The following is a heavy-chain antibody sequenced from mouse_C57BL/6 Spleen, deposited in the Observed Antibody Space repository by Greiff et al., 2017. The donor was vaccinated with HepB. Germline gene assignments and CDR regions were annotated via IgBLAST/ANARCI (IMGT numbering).Heavy chain of an antibody. CDR3: ARTITTVVAHWYFDV. CDR1: GYAFSSYW. J-gene: IGHJ1*03. Sequence: QVQLQKSGAELVKPGASVKISCKASGYAFSSYWMNWVKQRPGKGLEWIGQIYPGDGDTNYNGKFKGKATLTADKSSSTAYMQISSLTSEDSAVYFCARTITTVVAHWYFDVWGTGTTVTVSS. CDR2: IYPGDGDT. V-gene: IGHV1-80*01. D-gene: IGHD1-1*01.